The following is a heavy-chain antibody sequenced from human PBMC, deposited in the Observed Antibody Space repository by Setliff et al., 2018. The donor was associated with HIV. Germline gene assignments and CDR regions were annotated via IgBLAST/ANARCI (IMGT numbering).Heavy chain of an antibody. D-gene: IGHD3-10*01. CDR2: MSFSANS. V-gene: IGHV4-59*01. J-gene: IGHJ4*02. CDR3: ARGAGSFGAKLDS. Sequence: SETLSLTCNVSGDSIKDYYWSWIRQPPGKGLVWLGYMSFSANSNYNPSLKNRITISIDTSKTQFSLRLKSVTAADAAIYYCARGAGSFGAKLDSWGQGSLVTVS. CDR1: GDSIKDYY.